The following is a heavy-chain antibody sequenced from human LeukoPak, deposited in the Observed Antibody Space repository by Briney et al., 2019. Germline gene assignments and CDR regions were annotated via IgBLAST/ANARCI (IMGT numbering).Heavy chain of an antibody. J-gene: IGHJ4*02. CDR3: ARNPSPYYYGSGSAFDY. CDR2: IYYSGST. Sequence: SETLSLTCNVPGASIRSYYWSWIRQPPGRGLEWIAFIYYSGSTNYNPSLKSRVTISIDTSKNQFSLKLSSVTAADTAVYYCARNPSPYYYGSGSAFDYWGQGTLVTVSS. V-gene: IGHV4-59*01. CDR1: GASIRSYY. D-gene: IGHD3-10*01.